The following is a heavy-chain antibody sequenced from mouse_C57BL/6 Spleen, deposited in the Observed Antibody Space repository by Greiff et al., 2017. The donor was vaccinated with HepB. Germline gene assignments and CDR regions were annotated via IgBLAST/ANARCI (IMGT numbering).Heavy chain of an antibody. Sequence: QVQLQQPGAELVKPGASVKMSCKASGYTFTSYWITWVKQRPGQGLEWIGDIYPGSGSTNYNEKFKSKATLTVDTSSSTAYMQLSSLTSEDSAVYYCARGIGGLRRGGYAMDYWGQGTSVTVSS. CDR3: ARGIGGLRRGGYAMDY. CDR1: GYTFTSYW. D-gene: IGHD2-4*01. CDR2: IYPGSGST. J-gene: IGHJ4*01. V-gene: IGHV1-55*01.